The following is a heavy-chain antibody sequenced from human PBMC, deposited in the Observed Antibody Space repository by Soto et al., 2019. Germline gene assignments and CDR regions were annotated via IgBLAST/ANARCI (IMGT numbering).Heavy chain of an antibody. D-gene: IGHD3-22*01. CDR2: ITPIFGTA. CDR1: GGTFSTYI. CDR3: AIDTSGQSPRWYFDL. Sequence: QVQLVQSGAEVKKPGSSVKVSCKASGGTFSTYIISWVRQAPGQGLEWMGGITPIFGTANYAQKFQGSVTITADESTSTDHMELSSLRSEDKAVYYGAIDTSGQSPRWYFDLWGRGTLVTVSS. V-gene: IGHV1-69*01. J-gene: IGHJ2*01.